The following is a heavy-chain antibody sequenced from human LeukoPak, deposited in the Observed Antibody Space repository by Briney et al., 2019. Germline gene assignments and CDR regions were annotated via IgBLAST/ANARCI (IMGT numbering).Heavy chain of an antibody. CDR3: ARVVIRGLDQPFDY. J-gene: IGHJ4*02. CDR1: GDSVSSNSAA. Sequence: SQTLSLTCAISGDSVSSNSAAWNWIRQSPSGGLEWLGRTYYRSKWYNDYAVSVKSRITINPDTSKNQFSLQLNSVTPEDTAVYYCARVVIRGLDQPFDYWGQGTLVTVSS. CDR2: TYYRSKWYN. V-gene: IGHV6-1*01. D-gene: IGHD3-22*01.